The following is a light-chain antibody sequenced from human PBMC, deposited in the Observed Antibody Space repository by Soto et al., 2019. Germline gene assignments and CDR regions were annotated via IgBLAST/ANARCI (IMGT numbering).Light chain of an antibody. CDR2: GDK. CDR3: QVWESSFVF. V-gene: IGLV3-9*01. J-gene: IGLJ1*01. Sequence: SYELTQPFSVSVALGQTARITCGGNNIGRKNVHWYQQKPGQAPVLVIYGDKNRPSGIPERFSGSNSGNTATLTISRAQAGDEADYYCQVWESSFVFFGTGTKLTVL. CDR1: NIGRKN.